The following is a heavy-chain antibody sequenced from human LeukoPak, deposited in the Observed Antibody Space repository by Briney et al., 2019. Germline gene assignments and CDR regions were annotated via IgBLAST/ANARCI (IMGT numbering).Heavy chain of an antibody. J-gene: IGHJ3*02. Sequence: GGSLRLSCAASGFTFSSYWMHWVRQAPGKGLVWVSRINSDGGSTSYADSVKGRFTISRDNAKNTLYLQMNSLRAEDTAVYYCARDPRYCSSTSCANDAFDIWGQGTMVTVSS. CDR1: GFTFSSYW. V-gene: IGHV3-74*01. CDR2: INSDGGST. CDR3: ARDPRYCSSTSCANDAFDI. D-gene: IGHD2-2*01.